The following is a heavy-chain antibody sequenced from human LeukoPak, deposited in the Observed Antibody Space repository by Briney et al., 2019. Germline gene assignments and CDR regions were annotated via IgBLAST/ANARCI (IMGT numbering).Heavy chain of an antibody. CDR2: ISWNSGSI. Sequence: PGGSLRLSCAASGFTFSSYAMHWVRQAPGKGLEWVSGISWNSGSIGYADSVKGRFTISRDNAKNSLYLQMNSLRAEDTALYYCVKGGRYFVLEQLYYFDYWGQGTLVTVSS. CDR1: GFTFSSYA. J-gene: IGHJ4*02. CDR3: VKGGRYFVLEQLYYFDY. D-gene: IGHD3-9*01. V-gene: IGHV3-9*01.